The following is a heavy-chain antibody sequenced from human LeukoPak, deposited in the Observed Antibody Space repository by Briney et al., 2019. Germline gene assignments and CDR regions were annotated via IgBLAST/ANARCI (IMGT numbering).Heavy chain of an antibody. CDR1: GFTFSQYY. CDR2: INREGNKK. CDR3: ARVGTWELDF. V-gene: IGHV3-7*01. Sequence: GGSLRLSCAASGFTFSQYYMSWVRQNPEKGLEWVANINREGNKKYYVDSVKGRFTISRDNAKNSVDLQMASLRVEDTAVYYCARVGTWELDFWGQGTLVTVSS. D-gene: IGHD1-26*01. J-gene: IGHJ4*02.